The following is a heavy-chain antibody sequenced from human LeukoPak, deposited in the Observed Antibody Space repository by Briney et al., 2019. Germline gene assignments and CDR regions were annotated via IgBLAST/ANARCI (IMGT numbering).Heavy chain of an antibody. CDR3: ARQARPSVTKDFDY. J-gene: IGHJ4*02. CDR2: LSYRGST. Sequence: SETLSLTCTVSGGSISSSSYYWGWVRQPPGKGLEWIGSLSYRGSTYYNPSLKSRVTMSVDTSKNQFSLMLSSVTAADTALYYCARQARPSVTKDFDYWGQGTLVTGSS. D-gene: IGHD4-17*01. CDR1: GGSISSSSYY. V-gene: IGHV4-39*01.